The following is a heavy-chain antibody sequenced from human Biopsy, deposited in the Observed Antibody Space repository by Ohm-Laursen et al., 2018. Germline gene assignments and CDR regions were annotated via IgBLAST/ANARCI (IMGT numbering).Heavy chain of an antibody. V-gene: IGHV1-69*06. CDR1: EGTFSNYG. CDR3: ATKLTGYFHH. CDR2: NIPILGTG. J-gene: IGHJ1*01. D-gene: IGHD3-9*01. Sequence: ASVKVSCKAPEGTFSNYGVNWVRQAPGQCLEWLGGNIPILGTGNYAQKFQDRVTVAGDTSTSTATMELRSLRSDDTAVYYCATKLTGYFHHWGQGTLVIVSS.